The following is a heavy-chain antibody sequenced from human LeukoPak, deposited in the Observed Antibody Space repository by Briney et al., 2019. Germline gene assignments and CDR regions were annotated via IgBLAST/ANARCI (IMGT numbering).Heavy chain of an antibody. V-gene: IGHV4-59*01. D-gene: IGHD5-12*01. Sequence: SETLSLTCTVSGGSISSYYWSWIRQPPGKGLEWIGYIHYSGSTNYNPSLKSRVTISLDTSKNQFSLKLSSVTAADTAVYYCARGRGYSGYFGYYYMDVWGKGTTVTISS. J-gene: IGHJ6*03. CDR1: GGSISSYY. CDR3: ARGRGYSGYFGYYYMDV. CDR2: IHYSGST.